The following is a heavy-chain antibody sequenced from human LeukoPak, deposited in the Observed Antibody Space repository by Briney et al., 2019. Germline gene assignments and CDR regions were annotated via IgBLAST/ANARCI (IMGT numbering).Heavy chain of an antibody. V-gene: IGHV4-59*01. Sequence: SETLSLTCTVSGGSISPYYWSWIRQPPGKGLEWIGYIYYTGSTYYNPSLKSRVTISIDTSENQFSLKLTSVTAADTAVYYCARAYYYGSGTFDIWGQGTMVTVSS. D-gene: IGHD3-10*01. J-gene: IGHJ3*02. CDR2: IYYTGST. CDR3: ARAYYYGSGTFDI. CDR1: GGSISPYY.